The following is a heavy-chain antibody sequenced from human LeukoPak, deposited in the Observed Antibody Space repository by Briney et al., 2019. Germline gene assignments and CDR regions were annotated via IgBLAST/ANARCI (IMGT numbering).Heavy chain of an antibody. CDR3: ARRVTSHWYFDL. V-gene: IGHV4-59*08. CDR2: IYYSGST. Sequence: SETLSLTCTVSGGSISSYYWSWIRQPPGKGLEWIGYIYYSGSTNYNPSLKSRVTISVDTSKNQFSLKLSSVTAADTAVYYCARRVTSHWYFDLWGRGTLVIVSS. CDR1: GGSISSYY. D-gene: IGHD4-11*01. J-gene: IGHJ2*01.